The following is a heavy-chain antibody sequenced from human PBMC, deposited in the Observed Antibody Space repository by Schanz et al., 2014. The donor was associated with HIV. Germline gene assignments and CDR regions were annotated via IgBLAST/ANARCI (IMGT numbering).Heavy chain of an antibody. V-gene: IGHV3-23*04. CDR2: ISESGGRS. D-gene: IGHD3-22*01. J-gene: IGHJ4*02. Sequence: EVHLVESGGGLIKPGRSLRLSCAASGFRFRSYWMSWVRQAPGKGLEWVSSISESGGRSYYADSVNGRFTISRDNSKNTLYLQMTTLRTEDTAVYYCAKPEYDSRGNSQSHFDSWGQGTLVTVSS. CDR1: GFRFRSYW. CDR3: AKPEYDSRGNSQSHFDS.